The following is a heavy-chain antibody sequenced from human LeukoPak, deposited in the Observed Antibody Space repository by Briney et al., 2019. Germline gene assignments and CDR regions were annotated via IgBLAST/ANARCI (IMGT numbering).Heavy chain of an antibody. Sequence: SETLSLTCTVSGGSISSSSYYWGWIRQPPGKGLEWIGNIYYSGSTYYNPSLKSRVTISVDTSNNQFSLKLSAVTAADTAVYYCASVRRGFGESSKYYSYYYRHVWGKGTTVTIAS. J-gene: IGHJ6*03. CDR3: ASVRRGFGESSKYYSYYYRHV. CDR2: IYYSGST. D-gene: IGHD3-10*01. V-gene: IGHV4-39*01. CDR1: GGSISSSSYY.